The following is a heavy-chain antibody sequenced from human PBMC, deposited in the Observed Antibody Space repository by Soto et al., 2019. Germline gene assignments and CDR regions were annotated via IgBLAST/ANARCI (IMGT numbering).Heavy chain of an antibody. CDR3: AKVMQRWRWVVDF. D-gene: IGHD3-16*01. CDR1: GGSISSSDSY. V-gene: IGHV4-39*01. Sequence: SETLSLTCTVSGGSISSSDSYWDWIRQPPGKGLEWIGSIYYSGITYYNPSLKSRVTISVDTSKNQFSLKLTSVTAADTAIYYCAKVMQRWRWVVDFWGQGTLVTVSS. J-gene: IGHJ4*02. CDR2: IYYSGIT.